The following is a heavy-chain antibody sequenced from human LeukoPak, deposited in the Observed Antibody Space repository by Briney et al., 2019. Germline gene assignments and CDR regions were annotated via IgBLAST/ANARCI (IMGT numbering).Heavy chain of an antibody. J-gene: IGHJ6*03. CDR1: GGSFSGYY. V-gene: IGHV4-34*01. CDR3: ARGRYDFWSGHYYYYYMDV. Sequence: SETLSLTCAVYGGSFSGYYWSWIRQPPGKGLEWIGEINHSGSTNYNPSPKSRVTISVDTSKNQFSLKLSSVTAADTTVYYCARGRYDFWSGHYYYYYMDVWGKGTTVTVSS. CDR2: INHSGST. D-gene: IGHD3-3*01.